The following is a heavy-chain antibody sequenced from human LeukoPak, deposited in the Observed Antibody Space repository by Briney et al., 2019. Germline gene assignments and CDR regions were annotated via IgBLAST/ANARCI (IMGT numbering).Heavy chain of an antibody. Sequence: PGGSLRLSCAASGFTFSDYYMSWIRQAPGKGLEWVSYISSSSSYTNYADSVKGRFTISRDNAKNSLYLQMNSPRAEDTAVYYCARDRLVKGIDYWGQGTLVTVSS. D-gene: IGHD2-2*01. CDR2: ISSSSSYT. CDR1: GFTFSDYY. CDR3: ARDRLVKGIDY. V-gene: IGHV3-11*06. J-gene: IGHJ4*02.